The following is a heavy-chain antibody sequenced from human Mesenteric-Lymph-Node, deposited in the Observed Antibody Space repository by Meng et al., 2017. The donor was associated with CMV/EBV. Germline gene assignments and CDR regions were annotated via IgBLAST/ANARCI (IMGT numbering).Heavy chain of an antibody. CDR1: GVSVTSGAYH. CDR3: AKSRSSTPGIVDD. Sequence: QGALEESGPGLVNPSETLSLTCIVSGVSVTSGAYHWSWIRQSPGKGLEWIGYIYGTGITIYNPSLKSRVTILLETSKNQFSLKLNSVTTADTAVYYCAKSRSSTPGIVDDWGQGTLVTVSS. CDR2: IYGTGIT. D-gene: IGHD2/OR15-2a*01. J-gene: IGHJ4*02. V-gene: IGHV4-61*08.